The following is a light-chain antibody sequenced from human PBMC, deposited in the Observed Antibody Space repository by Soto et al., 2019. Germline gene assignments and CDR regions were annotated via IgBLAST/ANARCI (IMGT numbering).Light chain of an antibody. CDR3: QQRSNRPWT. V-gene: IGKV3-11*01. CDR2: DAS. CDR1: QSVSSY. Sequence: EIVLTQSPATLSLSPGERATLSCRASQSVSSYLAWYQQKPGQAPRLLIYDASNRATGIPARFSGSGSRKDFTLTKSSLEPEDLAVYYCQQRSNRPWTFGPGTKVDIK. J-gene: IGKJ1*01.